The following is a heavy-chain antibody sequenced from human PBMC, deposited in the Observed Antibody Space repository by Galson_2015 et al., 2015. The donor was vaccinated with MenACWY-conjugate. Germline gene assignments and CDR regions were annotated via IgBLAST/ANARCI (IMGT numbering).Heavy chain of an antibody. CDR1: GFTFGDYV. CDR2: IRTKTDGGAT. CDR3: TRNLLGYCTGTSCYLDY. J-gene: IGHJ4*02. D-gene: IGHD2-2*01. Sequence: SLRLSCATSGFTFGDYVMSWFRQAPVKGLEWVGFIRTKTDGGATHYAASVRGRFTISRDDFRAIVYLQMNSLETEDTAVYYCTRNLLGYCTGTSCYLDYWGQGALVTVSS. V-gene: IGHV3-49*03.